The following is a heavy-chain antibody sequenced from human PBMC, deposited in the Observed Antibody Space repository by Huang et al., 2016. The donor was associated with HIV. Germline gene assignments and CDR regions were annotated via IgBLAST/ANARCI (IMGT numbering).Heavy chain of an antibody. CDR1: GFTVSSNY. V-gene: IGHV3-53*02. J-gene: IGHJ5*02. Sequence: EVQLVETGGGLIQPGGSLRLSCAVSGFTVSSNYMSWVRQAPGKALEWVSVMYSGGSTYYAESVKGRFTISRDNSKNTLYLQMNSLSAEDTAVYYCARGMVRGVTLNWFDPWGQGTLVTVSS. CDR2: MYSGGST. D-gene: IGHD3-10*01. CDR3: ARGMVRGVTLNWFDP.